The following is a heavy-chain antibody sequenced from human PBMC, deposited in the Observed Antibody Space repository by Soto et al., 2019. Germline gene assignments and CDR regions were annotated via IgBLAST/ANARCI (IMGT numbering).Heavy chain of an antibody. D-gene: IGHD2-15*01. CDR3: ARGHCSGGSCYRFYYYYYGMDV. CDR2: INHSGST. V-gene: IGHV4-39*07. CDR1: GGSISSNIRS. J-gene: IGHJ6*02. Sequence: PSETLSLTCIVSGGSISSNIRSWGWVRQPPGKGLEWIGEINHSGSTNYNPSLKSRVTISVDTSKNQFSLKLSSVTAADTAVYYCARGHCSGGSCYRFYYYYYGMDVWGQGTTVTVSS.